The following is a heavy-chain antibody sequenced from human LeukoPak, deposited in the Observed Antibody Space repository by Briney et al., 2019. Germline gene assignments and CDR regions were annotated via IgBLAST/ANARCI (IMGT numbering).Heavy chain of an antibody. CDR3: ASSFGSGRRDY. CDR1: GYTFTNYD. D-gene: IGHD3-10*01. J-gene: IGHJ4*02. CDR2: MNPNSGNT. Sequence: GASVKVSCKASGYTFTNYDINWVGQATGQGLEWMGWMNPNSGNTGYAQKFQGRGTMTRNTAIRTAYMELSSLRSEDTAVYYCASSFGSGRRDYWGQGTLVTVSS. V-gene: IGHV1-8*01.